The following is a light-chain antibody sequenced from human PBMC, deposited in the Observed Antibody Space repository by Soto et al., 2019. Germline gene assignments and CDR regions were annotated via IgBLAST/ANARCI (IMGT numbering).Light chain of an antibody. V-gene: IGLV2-14*01. J-gene: IGLJ2*01. CDR1: NSDVGDYDY. Sequence: QSALTQPASVSGSPGQSITISCTGTNSDVGDYDYVSWYQQHPGKAPKLMIYEVSNRPSGVSNRFSGSKSGNTASLTISGLQVEDEGDYYCSSYTSTDTVIFGGGTQLTVL. CDR2: EVS. CDR3: SSYTSTDTVI.